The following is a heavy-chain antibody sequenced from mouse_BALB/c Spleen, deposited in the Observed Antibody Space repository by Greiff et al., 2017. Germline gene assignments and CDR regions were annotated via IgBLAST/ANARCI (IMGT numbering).Heavy chain of an antibody. V-gene: IGHV1-7*01. D-gene: IGHD2-2*01. Sequence: VQLQQSGAELAKPGASVKMSCKASGYTFTSYWMHWVKQRPGQGLEWIGYINPSTGYTEYNQKFKDKATLTADKSSSTAYMQLSSLTSEDSAVYYCAREDYGYDVGGWFADWGQGTLVTVSA. CDR1: GYTFTSYW. CDR2: INPSTGYT. J-gene: IGHJ3*01. CDR3: AREDYGYDVGGWFAD.